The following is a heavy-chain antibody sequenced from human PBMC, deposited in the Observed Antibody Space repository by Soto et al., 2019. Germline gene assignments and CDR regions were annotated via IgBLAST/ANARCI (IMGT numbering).Heavy chain of an antibody. Sequence: PSETLSLTCAVSGGSISSGGYSWSWIRQPPGKGLEWIGYMYHSGSTYYNPSLTSRVTISVDTSKNQFSLKLSSVTAADTAVYYCARGRYYGSGTTIKYFDLWGRGTLVT. V-gene: IGHV4-30-2*01. CDR1: GGSISSGGYS. CDR2: MYHSGST. CDR3: ARGRYYGSGTTIKYFDL. J-gene: IGHJ2*01. D-gene: IGHD3-10*01.